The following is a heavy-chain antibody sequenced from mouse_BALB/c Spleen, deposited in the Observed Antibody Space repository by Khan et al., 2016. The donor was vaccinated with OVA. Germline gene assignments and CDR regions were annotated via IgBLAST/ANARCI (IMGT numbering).Heavy chain of an antibody. CDR1: GYIFTSYW. Sequence: QVQLKQSGAELVRPGASVKLSCKTSGYIFTSYWIHWVKQRSRQGLEWIARIYPGTDNTYYNENLKDKATLTADKSSSTAYMQLSSLKSEDSAVYFCAREEALYYFDYWGQGTTLTVSS. D-gene: IGHD3-2*02. CDR2: IYPGTDNT. CDR3: AREEALYYFDY. J-gene: IGHJ2*01. V-gene: IGHV1-76*01.